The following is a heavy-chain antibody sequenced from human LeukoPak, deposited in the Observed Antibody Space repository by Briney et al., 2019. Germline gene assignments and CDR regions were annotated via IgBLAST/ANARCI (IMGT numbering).Heavy chain of an antibody. CDR1: GDSVSSNSAA. J-gene: IGHJ4*02. D-gene: IGHD6-19*01. CDR3: ARDQGYSSGWYSVLDY. Sequence: SQTLSLTCAISGDSVSSNSAAWNWIRQSPSRGLESLGRTYYRSKWYNDYAVSVKSRITINPDTSKNQFSLQLNSVTPEDTAVYYCARDQGYSSGWYSVLDYWGQGTLVTVSS. V-gene: IGHV6-1*01. CDR2: TYYRSKWYN.